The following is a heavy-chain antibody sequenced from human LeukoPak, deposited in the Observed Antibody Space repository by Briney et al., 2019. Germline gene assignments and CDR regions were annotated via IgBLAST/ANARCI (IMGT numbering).Heavy chain of an antibody. CDR1: GGSINNYY. D-gene: IGHD3-22*01. Sequence: PSETLSLTCTVSGGSINNYYWSWIRQPPGKALEWIGYVFYSGSTNYNPSLKSRVTISVDTSKNQFSLKMTSVTAADTAVYYCARGRDYNDSSGYSDYWGQGTLVTVSS. J-gene: IGHJ4*02. CDR3: ARGRDYNDSSGYSDY. CDR2: VFYSGST. V-gene: IGHV4-59*08.